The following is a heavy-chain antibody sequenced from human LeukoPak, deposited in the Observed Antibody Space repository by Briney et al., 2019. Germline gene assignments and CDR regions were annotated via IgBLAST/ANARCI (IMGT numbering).Heavy chain of an antibody. D-gene: IGHD3-22*01. CDR3: AREKLSFFDSSGYFDY. CDR1: GFTFSSYE. J-gene: IGHJ4*02. Sequence: GGSLRLSCAASGFTFSSYEMNWVRQAPGKGLEWVSFISSSGSAIHYADSVRGRFTISRDNAKNSLYLQMSRLRAEDTAVYYCAREKLSFFDSSGYFDYWGQGTLVTFT. CDR2: ISSSGSAI. V-gene: IGHV3-48*03.